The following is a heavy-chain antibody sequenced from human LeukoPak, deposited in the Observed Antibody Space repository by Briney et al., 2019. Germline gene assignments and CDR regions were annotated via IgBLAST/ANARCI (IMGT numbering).Heavy chain of an antibody. Sequence: GGSLRLSCATSGFTFSVYWMHWVRQAPGKGLVWVSRINSDGSRTDYADSVKGRFTISRDHDKKPLYLQMHSMRVDDTAFYYCATKDTYYDFWGGPPFDHWGQGTLVTVSS. CDR1: GFTFSVYW. D-gene: IGHD3-3*01. CDR2: INSDGSRT. J-gene: IGHJ4*02. V-gene: IGHV3-74*01. CDR3: ATKDTYYDFWGGPPFDH.